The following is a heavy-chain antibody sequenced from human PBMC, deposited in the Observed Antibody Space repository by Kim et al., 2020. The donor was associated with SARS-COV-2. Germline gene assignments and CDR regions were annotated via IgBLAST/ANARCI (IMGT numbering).Heavy chain of an antibody. V-gene: IGHV1-69*13. CDR3: ARARDSSGYTVYYYYGMDV. CDR1: GGTFSSYA. J-gene: IGHJ6*02. Sequence: SVKVSCKASGGTFSSYAISWVRQAPGQGLEWMGGIIPIFGTANYAQKFQGRVTITADESTSTAYMELSSLRSEDTAVYYCARARDSSGYTVYYYYGMDVWGQGTTVTVSS. D-gene: IGHD3-22*01. CDR2: IIPIFGTA.